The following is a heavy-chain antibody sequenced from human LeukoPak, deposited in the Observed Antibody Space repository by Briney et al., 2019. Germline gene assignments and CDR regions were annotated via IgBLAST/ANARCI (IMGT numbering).Heavy chain of an antibody. J-gene: IGHJ4*02. Sequence: GSLRLSSAASGFTFSDYYMSWIRQAPGKGLEWIGYIYYSGSTNYNPSLKSRVTISVDTSKNQFSLKLSSVTAADTAVYYCARAAFLGGWSIDYWGQGTLVTVSS. CDR1: GFTFSDYY. V-gene: IGHV4-59*01. CDR3: ARAAFLGGWSIDY. CDR2: IYYSGST. D-gene: IGHD6-19*01.